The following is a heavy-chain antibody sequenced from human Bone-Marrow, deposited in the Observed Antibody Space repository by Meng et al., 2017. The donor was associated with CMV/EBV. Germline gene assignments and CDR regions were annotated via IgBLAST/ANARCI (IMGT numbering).Heavy chain of an antibody. Sequence: ASVKVSCTASGYTFTGYYMHWVRQAPGQGLEWMGWINPNSGGTNYAQKFQGRVTMTRDTSISTAYMELRRLRSDDTAVYYCARGSITMIVVGYGMDVWGQGTTVTVSS. CDR2: INPNSGGT. J-gene: IGHJ6*02. CDR1: GYTFTGYY. V-gene: IGHV1-2*02. D-gene: IGHD3-22*01. CDR3: ARGSITMIVVGYGMDV.